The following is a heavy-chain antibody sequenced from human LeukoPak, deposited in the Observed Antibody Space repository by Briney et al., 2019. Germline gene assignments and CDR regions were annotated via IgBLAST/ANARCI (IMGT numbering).Heavy chain of an antibody. D-gene: IGHD3-10*01. J-gene: IGHJ4*02. V-gene: IGHV4-59*12. Sequence: SETLSLTCSVSGGSISSCYWSWIRQPPGKGLEWIGYIYYSGSTNYSPSLKSRVTMSVDTSKNQFSLKLSSVTAADTAVYYCARGRGGDFDYWGQGTLVTVSS. CDR2: IYYSGST. CDR3: ARGRGGDFDY. CDR1: GGSISSCY.